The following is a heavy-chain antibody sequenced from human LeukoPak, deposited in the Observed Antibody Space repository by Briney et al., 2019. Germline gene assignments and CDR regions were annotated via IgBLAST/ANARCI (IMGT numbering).Heavy chain of an antibody. V-gene: IGHV3-7*01. D-gene: IGHD3-3*01. CDR2: IKQDGSEK. Sequence: PGGSLRLSCAASGFTFSSYWMSWVRQAPGKGLEWVANIKQDGSEKYYVDSVKGRFTISRDNAKYSLYLQMNSLRAEDTAVYYCARDKYYDFWSGYSFDYWGQGTLVTASS. CDR3: ARDKYYDFWSGYSFDY. CDR1: GFTFSSYW. J-gene: IGHJ4*02.